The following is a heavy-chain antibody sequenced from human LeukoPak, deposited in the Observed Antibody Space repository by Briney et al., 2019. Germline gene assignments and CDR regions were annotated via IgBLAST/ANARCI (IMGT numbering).Heavy chain of an antibody. Sequence: TVSGGSLSRSPYSWGWLRQPPGKGLEWIGAFHSIGNTYYNPSLRSRVTIFVDSSKNQLSLNLGSVTAADTAVYYCAKLPTGYPNWVDPWGQGTLVTVSS. D-gene: IGHD3-16*02. J-gene: IGHJ5*02. CDR2: FHSIGNT. CDR1: GGSLSRSPYS. CDR3: AKLPTGYPNWVDP. V-gene: IGHV4-39*01.